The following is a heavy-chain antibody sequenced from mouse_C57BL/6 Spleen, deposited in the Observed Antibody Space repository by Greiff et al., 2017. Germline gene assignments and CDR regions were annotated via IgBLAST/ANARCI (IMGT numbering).Heavy chain of an antibody. CDR1: GFTFSSYG. CDR3: ASYGSSYYYFDY. J-gene: IGHJ2*01. Sequence: EVQGVESGGDLVKPGGSLKLSCAASGFTFSSYGMSWVRQTPDKRLEWVATISSGGSYTYYPDSVKGRFTISRDNAKNTLYLQMSSLKSEDTAMYYCASYGSSYYYFDYWGQGTTLTVSS. CDR2: ISSGGSYT. D-gene: IGHD1-1*01. V-gene: IGHV5-6*01.